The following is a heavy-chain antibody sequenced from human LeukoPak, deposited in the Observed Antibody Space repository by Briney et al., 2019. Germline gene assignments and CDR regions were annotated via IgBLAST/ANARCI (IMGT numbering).Heavy chain of an antibody. J-gene: IGHJ4*02. CDR3: ARDTAEISFDY. CDR2: IWYDGSNK. V-gene: IGHV3-33*01. D-gene: IGHD2/OR15-2a*01. Sequence: GGSLRLSCAPSGFTFSSYGMHWVRQAPGKGLEWVAVIWYDGSNKYYADSVKGRFTISRDNSKNTLYLQMNSLRAEDTAVYYCARDTAEISFDYRGQGTLVTVSS. CDR1: GFTFSSYG.